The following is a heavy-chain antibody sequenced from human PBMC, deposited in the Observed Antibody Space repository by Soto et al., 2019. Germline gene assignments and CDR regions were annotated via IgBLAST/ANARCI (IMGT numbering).Heavy chain of an antibody. D-gene: IGHD6-13*01. CDR3: ARMIAAAGTRWFDP. Sequence: QVQLVESGGGVVQPGRSLRLSCAASGFTFSSYGMHWVRQAPGKGLEWVAVIWYDGSNKYYADSVKGRFTISRDNSKNTLYLQMNSLRAEDTAVYYCARMIAAAGTRWFDPWGQGTLVTVSS. CDR1: GFTFSSYG. CDR2: IWYDGSNK. V-gene: IGHV3-33*01. J-gene: IGHJ5*02.